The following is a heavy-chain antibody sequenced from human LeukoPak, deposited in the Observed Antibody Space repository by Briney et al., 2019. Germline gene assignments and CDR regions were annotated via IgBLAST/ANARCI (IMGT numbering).Heavy chain of an antibody. J-gene: IGHJ5*02. CDR2: ISSSSSTM. D-gene: IGHD3-22*01. CDR3: ARGGGYYYDSSGLT. V-gene: IGHV3-48*04. Sequence: GGSLRLSCAASGFTFSSYSMNWVRQAPGKGLEWVSYISSSSSTMYYADSVKGRFTISRDNAKNSLYLQMNGLRAEDTAVYYCARGGGYYYDSSGLTWGQGTLVTVSS. CDR1: GFTFSSYS.